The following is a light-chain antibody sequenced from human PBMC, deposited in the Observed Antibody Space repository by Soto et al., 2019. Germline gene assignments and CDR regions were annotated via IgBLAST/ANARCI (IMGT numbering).Light chain of an antibody. J-gene: IGKJ1*01. V-gene: IGKV3-20*01. CDR2: AAS. CDR1: QSVSSSY. CDR3: QQYNRSRWT. Sequence: EIVLTQSPGTLSLSPGERATLSCRASQSVSSSYLAWYQQKPGQAPRLLIYAASTRATGIPDRFSGSGSGTDFTLTISRLEPEDVAVYYCQQYNRSRWTFGQGTKVEIK.